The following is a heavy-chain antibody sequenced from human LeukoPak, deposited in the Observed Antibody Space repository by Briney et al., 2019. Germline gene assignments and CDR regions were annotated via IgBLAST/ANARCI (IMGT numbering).Heavy chain of an antibody. CDR2: IYGSGRT. CDR3: ARYVYGDYYFDY. J-gene: IGHJ4*02. Sequence: SETLSLTCTVSGGSISDYFWSWIRQPAGKGLEWIGRIYGSGRTNYNPSLKSRVTMSVDTSKNQFSLRLSSMTAADTALYYCARYVYGDYYFDYWGQGTLVTVSS. CDR1: GGSISDYF. V-gene: IGHV4-4*07. D-gene: IGHD4-17*01.